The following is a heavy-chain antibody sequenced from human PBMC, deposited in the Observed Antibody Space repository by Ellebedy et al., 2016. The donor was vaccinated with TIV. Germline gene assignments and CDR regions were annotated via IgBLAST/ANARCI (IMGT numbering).Heavy chain of an antibody. D-gene: IGHD6-19*01. CDR2: ISYDGSNK. V-gene: IGHV3-30*03. J-gene: IGHJ4*02. Sequence: PGGSLRLSCAASGFTFSSYGMHWVRQAPGKGLEWVAVISYDGSNKYYADSVKGRFTISRDNSKNTLYLQMNSLRAEDTAVYYCARDGIAVAAFDYWGQGTLVTVSS. CDR3: ARDGIAVAAFDY. CDR1: GFTFSSYG.